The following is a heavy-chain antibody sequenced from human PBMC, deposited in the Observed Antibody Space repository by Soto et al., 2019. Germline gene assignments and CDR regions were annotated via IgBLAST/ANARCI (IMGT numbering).Heavy chain of an antibody. D-gene: IGHD1-1*01. V-gene: IGHV3-23*01. CDR1: GITFSSYA. CDR3: AKGRGQNWNLDY. J-gene: IGHJ4*02. CDR2: ISGSGGTA. Sequence: EVQLLESGGGSVQPGGSLRLSCAASGITFSSYAMHWVRRPPGKGLEWVSSISGSGGTAYYADSVKGRFSISRDSLVNTLYLQMNSLRAEDTAVYSCAKGRGQNWNLDYWGQGTLVNVPP.